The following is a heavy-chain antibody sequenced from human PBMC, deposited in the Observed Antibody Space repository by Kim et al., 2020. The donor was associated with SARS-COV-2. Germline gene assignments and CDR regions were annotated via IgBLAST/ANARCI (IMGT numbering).Heavy chain of an antibody. CDR3: AKQSAPRNNWFDP. J-gene: IGHJ5*02. CDR1: GYALTSGA. CDR2: SISSGSNT. Sequence: CAGRGYALTSGATTWVPWDPGKGLGGLTTSISSGSNTFYADAVKGRVTIARDNSGNTMYLQMNNPKPEDTGMYYCAKQSAPRNNWFDPW. V-gene: IGHV3-23*01.